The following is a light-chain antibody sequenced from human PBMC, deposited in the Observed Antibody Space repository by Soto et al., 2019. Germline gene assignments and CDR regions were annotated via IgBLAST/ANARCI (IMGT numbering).Light chain of an antibody. CDR3: SSYTSGSPLVF. CDR1: SSDVGAYNY. V-gene: IGLV2-14*01. CDR2: EVT. Sequence: QSALTQPASVSGSPGQSITISCTGSSSDVGAYNYVSWYQQHPGKAPRLMIYEVTNRPSGVSNRFSGSKSGNTASLTISGRRAEDEADYYCSSYTSGSPLVFFGGGTKVTVL. J-gene: IGLJ2*01.